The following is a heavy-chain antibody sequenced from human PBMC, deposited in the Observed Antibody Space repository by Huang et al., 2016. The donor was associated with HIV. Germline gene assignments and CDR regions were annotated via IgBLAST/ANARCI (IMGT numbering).Heavy chain of an antibody. D-gene: IGHD5-18*01. J-gene: IGHJ3*01. CDR2: ITGSSTYV. Sequence: EVQLVESGGGLVKPGGSLRLSCAASGFAFNTYIMNLVRQAPGKGLELVSSITGSSTYVYYADSVEGQFTISRDNAKNLLYLQMNSLRAEDTAIFYCARDFGDTGIAFKAFDLWGQGTMVTVSP. CDR1: GFAFNTYI. CDR3: ARDFGDTGIAFKAFDL. V-gene: IGHV3-21*06.